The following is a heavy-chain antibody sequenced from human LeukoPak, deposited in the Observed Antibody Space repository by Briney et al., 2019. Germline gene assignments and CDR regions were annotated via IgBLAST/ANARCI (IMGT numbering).Heavy chain of an antibody. D-gene: IGHD6-13*01. CDR2: INSDGSST. Sequence: GGSLTLSCAASGFTFSSYWMHWVRQAPGKGLVWVSRINSDGSSTSYADSVKGRFTISRDNAKNTLYLQMNSLRAEDTAVYYCARARAGTGSDYWGQGTLVTVSS. CDR1: GFTFSSYW. J-gene: IGHJ4*02. V-gene: IGHV3-74*01. CDR3: ARARAGTGSDY.